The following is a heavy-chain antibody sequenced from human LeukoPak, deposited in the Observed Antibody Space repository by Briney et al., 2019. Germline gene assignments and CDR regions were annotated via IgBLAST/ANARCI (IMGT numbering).Heavy chain of an antibody. V-gene: IGHV3-53*01. CDR1: GFTVSSNY. CDR3: ARDLGQYYDTSDNWFDP. Sequence: GGSLRLSCAASGFTVSSNYMSWVRQAPGKGLEWVSVLYSGGNTYYADSVKGRFTISRDNAKNTLHLQMNSLRAEDTAVYYCARDLGQYYDTSDNWFDPWGQGTLVTVSS. J-gene: IGHJ5*02. D-gene: IGHD3-22*01. CDR2: LYSGGNT.